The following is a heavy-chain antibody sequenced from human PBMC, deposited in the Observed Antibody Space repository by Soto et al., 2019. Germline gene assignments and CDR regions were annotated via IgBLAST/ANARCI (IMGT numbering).Heavy chain of an antibody. D-gene: IGHD3-22*01. V-gene: IGHV3-30*18. CDR1: GFTFSSYG. Sequence: GGSLRLSCAASGFTFSSYGMHWVRQAPGKGLEWVAVISYDGSNKYYADSVKGRFTISRDNSKNTLYLQMNSLRAEDTAVYYCAKTRYDSSGYSYTDWGQGTMVTVYS. CDR2: ISYDGSNK. CDR3: AKTRYDSSGYSYTD. J-gene: IGHJ4*02.